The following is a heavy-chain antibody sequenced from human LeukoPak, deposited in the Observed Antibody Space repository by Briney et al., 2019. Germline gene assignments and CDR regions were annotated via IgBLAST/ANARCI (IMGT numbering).Heavy chain of an antibody. V-gene: IGHV1-46*01. CDR1: GYTFTSYY. Sequence: ASVKVSCKASGYTFTSYYMHWVRQAPGQGLEWMGIINPSGGSTSYAQKFQGRVTMTRGTSTSTVYMELSSLRSEDTAVYYCARGPTKYSSSWQNDYWGQGTLVTVSS. CDR3: ARGPTKYSSSWQNDY. CDR2: INPSGGST. D-gene: IGHD6-13*01. J-gene: IGHJ4*02.